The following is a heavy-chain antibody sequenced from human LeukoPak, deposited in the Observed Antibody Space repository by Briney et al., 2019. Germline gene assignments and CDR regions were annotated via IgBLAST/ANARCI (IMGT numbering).Heavy chain of an antibody. V-gene: IGHV3-23*01. Sequence: GGSLRLSCAASGFTFSGYAMSWVRQAPGKGLEWVSAISGSGGSTYYADSVKGRFTISRDNSKNTLYLQMNSLRAEDTAVYYCAKVGLTYCSSTSCYSTPLYYFDYWGQGTLVTVSS. CDR1: GFTFSGYA. CDR2: ISGSGGST. J-gene: IGHJ4*02. D-gene: IGHD2-2*01. CDR3: AKVGLTYCSSTSCYSTPLYYFDY.